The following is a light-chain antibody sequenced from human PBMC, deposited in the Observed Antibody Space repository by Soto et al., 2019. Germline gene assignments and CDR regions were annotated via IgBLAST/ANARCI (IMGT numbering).Light chain of an antibody. CDR1: QTISDS. Sequence: DIQMTQSPSALSASVGDRVTITCRASQTISDSLAWYQQKPGKAPDLLISDVSSLERGVASRFSGSGSGTEFTLTISSMQPDDFATYYCQQYHGYWRTFGQGTKVEIK. CDR2: DVS. J-gene: IGKJ1*01. CDR3: QQYHGYWRT. V-gene: IGKV1-5*01.